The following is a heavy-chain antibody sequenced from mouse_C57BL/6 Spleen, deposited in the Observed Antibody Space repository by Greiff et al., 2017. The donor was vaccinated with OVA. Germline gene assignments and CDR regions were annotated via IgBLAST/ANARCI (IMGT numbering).Heavy chain of an antibody. V-gene: IGHV7-3*01. CDR2: IRNKANGYTT. D-gene: IGHD1-2*01. J-gene: IGHJ2*01. CDR1: GFTFTDYY. Sequence: EVKLVESGGGLVQPGGSLSLSCAASGFTFTDYYMSWVRQPPGKALEWLGFIRNKANGYTTEYSASVKGRFTISRDNSQSILYLQMNALRAEDSATYYCARYTAITTAIDYWGQGTTLTVSS. CDR3: ARYTAITTAIDY.